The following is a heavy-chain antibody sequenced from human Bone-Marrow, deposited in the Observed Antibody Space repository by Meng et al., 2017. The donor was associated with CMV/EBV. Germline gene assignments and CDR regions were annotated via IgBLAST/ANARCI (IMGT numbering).Heavy chain of an antibody. J-gene: IGHJ6*02. V-gene: IGHV3-7*01. Sequence: GGSLRLSCAASGFTFSSYWMSWVRQAPGKGLEWVANIKQDGSEKYYVDSVKGRFTISRDNAKNTLYLQMNSLRAEDTAVYYCARDHYSSGWYTYYYGMDVWGQGTTVTVSS. D-gene: IGHD6-19*01. CDR3: ARDHYSSGWYTYYYGMDV. CDR1: GFTFSSYW. CDR2: IKQDGSEK.